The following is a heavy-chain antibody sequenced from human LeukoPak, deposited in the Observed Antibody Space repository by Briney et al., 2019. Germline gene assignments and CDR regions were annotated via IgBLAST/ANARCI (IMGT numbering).Heavy chain of an antibody. Sequence: GGSLRLSCAASGFIFSSYNMNWVRQAPGKGLEWVSSISSRSRDVYYADSVKGRFTISRDNAKNSLYLQMNSLRAEDTALYHCARVQYSSSWYGRGYYFDYWGQGTLVTVSS. D-gene: IGHD6-13*01. J-gene: IGHJ4*02. V-gene: IGHV3-21*04. CDR2: ISSRSRDV. CDR3: ARVQYSSSWYGRGYYFDY. CDR1: GFIFSSYN.